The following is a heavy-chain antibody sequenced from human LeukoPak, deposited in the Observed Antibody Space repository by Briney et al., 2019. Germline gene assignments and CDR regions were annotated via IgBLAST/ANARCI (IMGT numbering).Heavy chain of an antibody. V-gene: IGHV4-59*01. CDR3: ASSVVAGTQIDY. D-gene: IGHD6-19*01. Sequence: PSETLSLTCTVSGGSISSYYWSWIRQPPGKGLEWIGYIYYSGSTNYNPSLKSRVTISVDTSKNQFSLKLSSVTAGDTAVYYCASSVVAGTQIDYWGQGTLVTVSS. J-gene: IGHJ4*02. CDR2: IYYSGST. CDR1: GGSISSYY.